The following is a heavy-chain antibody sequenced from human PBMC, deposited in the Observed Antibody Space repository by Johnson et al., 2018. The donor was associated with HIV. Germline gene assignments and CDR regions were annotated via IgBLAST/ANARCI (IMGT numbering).Heavy chain of an antibody. Sequence: QMQLVVSGGGVVQPGRSLRLSCAASGFAFSSYTMHWVRQVPGKGLDWVAVISYTGGSIDYAGSVKGRFTVSRDNSEKIVYLQMNSLRAEDTAVYLFARRGSHDYDSHGHLTETGFDLWGQGTAVTVSS. CDR2: ISYTGGSI. CDR3: ARRGSHDYDSHGHLTETGFDL. CDR1: GFAFSSYT. J-gene: IGHJ3*01. V-gene: IGHV3-30-3*01. D-gene: IGHD3-22*01.